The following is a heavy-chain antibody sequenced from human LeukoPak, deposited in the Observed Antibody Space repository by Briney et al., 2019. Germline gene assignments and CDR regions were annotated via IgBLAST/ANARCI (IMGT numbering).Heavy chain of an antibody. D-gene: IGHD2-21*02. CDR1: GGSMISADTY. CDR2: FYYNGRT. V-gene: IGHV4-30-4*01. J-gene: IGHJ4*02. Sequence: SETLSLTCTVSGGSMISADTYWTWIRQSPGKGLEWIGYFYYNGRTYYNPSLKSRVTISGDTSKNQFSLHLTSVTAADTAVYFCARVTRWAGLDFWGQGTLVTVSS. CDR3: ARVTRWAGLDF.